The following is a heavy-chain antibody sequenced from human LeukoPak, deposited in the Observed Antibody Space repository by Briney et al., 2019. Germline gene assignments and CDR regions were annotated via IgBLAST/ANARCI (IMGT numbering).Heavy chain of an antibody. CDR2: IYTSGST. CDR1: GGSISSGSYY. V-gene: IGHV4-61*02. D-gene: IGHD1-26*01. Sequence: SETLSLTCTVSGGSISSGSYYWSWIRQPAGKGLEWIGRIYTSGSTNYNPSLKSRVTISVDTSKNQFSLKLSSVTAADTAVYYCARWGRGSYSGDGSYYFDYWGQGTLVTVSS. J-gene: IGHJ4*02. CDR3: ARWGRGSYSGDGSYYFDY.